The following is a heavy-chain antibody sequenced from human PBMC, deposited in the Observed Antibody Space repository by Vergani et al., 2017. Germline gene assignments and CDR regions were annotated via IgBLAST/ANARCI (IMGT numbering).Heavy chain of an antibody. Sequence: EVQLLESGGGLVQPGGSLRLSCAASGFTFSSYAMSWVRQAPGKGLEWVSYISSSSSTIYYADSVKGRFTISRDNGKNSLYLQLNSLRAEDTAVYYCARSLSRLGPREGDAFDVWGQGTMVTVSS. CDR1: GFTFSSYA. J-gene: IGHJ3*01. CDR3: ARSLSRLGPREGDAFDV. V-gene: IGHV3-48*01. D-gene: IGHD6-19*01. CDR2: ISSSSSTI.